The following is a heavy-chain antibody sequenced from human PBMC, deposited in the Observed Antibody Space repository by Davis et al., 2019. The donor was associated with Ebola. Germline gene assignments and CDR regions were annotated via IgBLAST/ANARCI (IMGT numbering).Heavy chain of an antibody. V-gene: IGHV4-59*01. CDR1: GVSISTYY. CDR3: ARMPTVTADHWYFDL. CDR2: IHYSGST. J-gene: IGHJ2*01. Sequence: SETLSLTCTVSGVSISTYYLSWIRQPPGKGLEWIGHIHYSGSTNYNPSLKSRVTTSVDTSKNQFSLNLSSVTAADTAVYYCARMPTVTADHWYFDLWGRGTLVTVSS. D-gene: IGHD4-17*01.